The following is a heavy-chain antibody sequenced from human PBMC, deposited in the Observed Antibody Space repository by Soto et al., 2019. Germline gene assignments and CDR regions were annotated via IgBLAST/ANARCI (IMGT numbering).Heavy chain of an antibody. D-gene: IGHD6-13*01. CDR3: ASGQQLVRNY. CDR1: GGSISSGGYS. CDR2: IYHSGST. V-gene: IGHV4-30-2*01. J-gene: IGHJ4*02. Sequence: QLQLQESGSGLVKPSQTLSLTCAVSGGSISSGGYSWSWIRQPPGQGLEWIGYIYHSGSTYYNPSLQSRVTISVGGSKNQFSLKLSSVTAADTAVYYCASGQQLVRNYWGQGTLVTVSS.